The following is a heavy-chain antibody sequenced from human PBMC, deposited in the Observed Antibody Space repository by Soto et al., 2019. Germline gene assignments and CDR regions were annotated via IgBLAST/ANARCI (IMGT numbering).Heavy chain of an antibody. Sequence: GGSLRLSCAASGFTFSSYNMHWVRQAPGKGLEWVSYISSSTITIYYADSVKGRFTLSRDSATNSLYLQMNSLRAEDTAIYYCARARGGITTGFDYWGRGTLVTVSS. D-gene: IGHD4-17*01. CDR3: ARARGGITTGFDY. CDR2: ISSSTITI. CDR1: GFTFSSYN. J-gene: IGHJ4*02. V-gene: IGHV3-48*01.